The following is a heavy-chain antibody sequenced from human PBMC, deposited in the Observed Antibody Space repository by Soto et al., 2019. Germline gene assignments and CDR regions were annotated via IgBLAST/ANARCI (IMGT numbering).Heavy chain of an antibody. J-gene: IGHJ6*02. CDR2: IHYSGST. D-gene: IGHD7-27*01. Sequence: SETLSLTCTVSGGSISSNIYYWGWIRQPPGKGLEWTGNIHYSGSTYYDSSLKSRVTISVDTSKNQFSLKLSSVTAADTAVYYCARARANWGLYGMDVWGQGTTVTVSS. CDR3: ARARANWGLYGMDV. V-gene: IGHV4-39*07. CDR1: GGSISSNIYY.